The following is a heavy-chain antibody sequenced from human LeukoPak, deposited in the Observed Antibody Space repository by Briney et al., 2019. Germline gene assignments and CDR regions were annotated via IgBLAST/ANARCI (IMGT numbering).Heavy chain of an antibody. D-gene: IGHD3-10*01. CDR1: GGSISSGGYY. CDR3: ARGGRIPMDAFDY. Sequence: PSETLSLTCTVSGGSISSGGYYWSWIRQHPGKGLEWIGYIYYSGSTYYNPSLKSRVTISVDTSKNQFSLKLSSVTAADTAVYYCARGGRIPMDAFDYWGQGTLVTVSS. CDR2: IYYSGST. J-gene: IGHJ4*02. V-gene: IGHV4-31*03.